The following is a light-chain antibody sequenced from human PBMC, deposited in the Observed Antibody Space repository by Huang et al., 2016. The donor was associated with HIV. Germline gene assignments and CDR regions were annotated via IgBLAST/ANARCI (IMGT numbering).Light chain of an antibody. CDR2: KAS. Sequence: DIEMTQSPSTLSASVGDRVIITCRASQSLSSWLAWYQQKPGKAPKLLIYKASNLASGVPSRFNGSGSGTEFTLTISSLQPDDFATYYCQQYNTYSTFGQGTKVEMK. J-gene: IGKJ1*01. CDR3: QQYNTYST. CDR1: QSLSSW. V-gene: IGKV1-5*03.